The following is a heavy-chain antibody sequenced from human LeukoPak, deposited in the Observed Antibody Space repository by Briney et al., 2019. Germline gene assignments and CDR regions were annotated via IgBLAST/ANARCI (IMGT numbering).Heavy chain of an antibody. D-gene: IGHD5-12*01. V-gene: IGHV3-30*18. Sequence: GGSLRLSCAASGFTFSSYGMHWVRQAPGKGLEWVAVISYDGSNKYYADSVKGRFTISRDNSKNTLYLQMNSLRAEDTAVYYCAKDLTHSGLYYFDYWGQGTLVTVSS. CDR2: ISYDGSNK. J-gene: IGHJ4*02. CDR1: GFTFSSYG. CDR3: AKDLTHSGLYYFDY.